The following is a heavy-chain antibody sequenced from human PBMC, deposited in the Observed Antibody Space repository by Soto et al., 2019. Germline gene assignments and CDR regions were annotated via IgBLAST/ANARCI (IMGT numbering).Heavy chain of an antibody. CDR3: AKAMATGADDDY. D-gene: IGHD5-12*01. CDR1: GFTFSSYG. V-gene: IGHV3-30*18. CDR2: ISYDGSNK. Sequence: QVQLVESGGGVVQPGRSLRLSCAASGFTFSSYGMPWVRQAPGKGLEWVAVISYDGSNKYYADSVKGRFTISRDNSKNTLYLQMNSLRAEDTAVYYCAKAMATGADDDYWGQGTLVTVSS. J-gene: IGHJ4*02.